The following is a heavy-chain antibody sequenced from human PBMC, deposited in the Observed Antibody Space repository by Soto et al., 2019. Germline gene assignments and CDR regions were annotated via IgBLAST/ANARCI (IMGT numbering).Heavy chain of an antibody. CDR3: ARSVRPLSWFDP. V-gene: IGHV3-74*01. CDR1: GFTFSSYW. J-gene: IGHJ5*02. D-gene: IGHD3-10*01. Sequence: GFTFSSYWMHWVRQAPGKGLVWVSRINSDGSSTSYADSVKGRFTISRDNFGNTMYLQMNSVRVEDTAVYYCARSVRPLSWFDPWGQGTRVTVSS. CDR2: INSDGSST.